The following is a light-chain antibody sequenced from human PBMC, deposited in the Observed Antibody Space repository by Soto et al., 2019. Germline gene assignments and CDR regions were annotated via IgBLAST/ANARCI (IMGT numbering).Light chain of an antibody. Sequence: DIQMTQSPSTLSASVGDRVTITCRASQSISSWLAWYQQKPGKAPKLLIYAASSLQSGVPSRFSGSGSGTDFTLTISSLQPEDFATYYCQQVNSFRTFGQGTKVDIK. V-gene: IGKV1-12*01. CDR2: AAS. CDR3: QQVNSFRT. J-gene: IGKJ1*01. CDR1: QSISSW.